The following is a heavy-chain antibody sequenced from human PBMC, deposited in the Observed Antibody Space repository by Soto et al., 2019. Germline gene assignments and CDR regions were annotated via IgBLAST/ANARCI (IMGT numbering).Heavy chain of an antibody. J-gene: IGHJ3*02. Sequence: SEALSVTCAVSGGSISIGGYAWSWIRQPPGKGLEWIGYIYHSGSTYYNPSLKSRVTISVDRSKNQFSLKLSSVTAADTAVYYCARGRLDAFDIWGQGTMVTGSS. V-gene: IGHV4-30-2*01. CDR3: ARGRLDAFDI. CDR1: GGSISIGGYA. CDR2: IYHSGST.